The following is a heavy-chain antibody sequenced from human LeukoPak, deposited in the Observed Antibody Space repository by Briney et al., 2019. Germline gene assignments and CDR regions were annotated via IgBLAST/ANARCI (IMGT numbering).Heavy chain of an antibody. CDR2: ICGSSSST. Sequence: PGGSLRLSCAASGFSFSSYAMNWVRQAPGKGLEWVSVICGSSSSTYYVDSVKGRFTISRDNSKNTLYLQMNSLEAEDTAIYYCAKGSGGSCHSATDYWGQGTLVTVSS. CDR3: AKGSGGSCHSATDY. CDR1: GFSFSSYA. V-gene: IGHV3-23*01. D-gene: IGHD2-15*01. J-gene: IGHJ4*02.